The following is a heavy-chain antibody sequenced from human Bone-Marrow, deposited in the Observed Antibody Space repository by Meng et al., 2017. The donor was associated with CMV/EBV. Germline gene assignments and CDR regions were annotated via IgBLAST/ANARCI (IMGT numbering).Heavy chain of an antibody. CDR3: ATTGEPKAYGRWFDP. CDR1: GYTFTSYY. Sequence: ASVKVSCKASGYTFTSYYMHWVRQAPGQGLEWMGIINPSGGSTIYAQKFQGRVTMTEDTSTDTAYMGLSSLRSEDTAVYYCATTGEPKAYGRWFDPWGQGTLVTVSS. CDR2: INPSGGST. J-gene: IGHJ5*02. D-gene: IGHD3-16*01. V-gene: IGHV1-46*01.